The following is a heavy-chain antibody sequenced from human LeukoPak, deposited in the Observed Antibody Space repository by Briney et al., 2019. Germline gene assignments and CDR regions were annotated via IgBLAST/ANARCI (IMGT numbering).Heavy chain of an antibody. J-gene: IGHJ4*02. D-gene: IGHD6-13*01. CDR2: IYYSGST. CDR3: ARLKIAAAAPFDY. Sequence: PSETLSLTCTVSGGSISSSSYYWGWIRQPPGKGLEWIGSIYYSGSTYYNPSLKGRVTISVDTSKNQFSLKLSSVTAADTAVYYCARLKIAAAAPFDYWGQGTLVTVSS. CDR1: GGSISSSSYY. V-gene: IGHV4-39*01.